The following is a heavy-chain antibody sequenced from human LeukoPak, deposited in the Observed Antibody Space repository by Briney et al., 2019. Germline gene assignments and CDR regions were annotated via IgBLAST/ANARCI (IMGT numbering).Heavy chain of an antibody. D-gene: IGHD3-9*01. CDR3: ARDVVHYDILTGRGYYYYMDV. J-gene: IGHJ6*03. Sequence: SETLSLTCTISNGSISSYYWSWIRQPPGKGLEWIGYIYYSGNTNYHPPLRSRVTISLDTSNNQFSLKLSSVTAADTAVYYCARDVVHYDILTGRGYYYYMDVWGKGTTVTISS. CDR1: NGSISSYY. CDR2: IYYSGNT. V-gene: IGHV4-59*01.